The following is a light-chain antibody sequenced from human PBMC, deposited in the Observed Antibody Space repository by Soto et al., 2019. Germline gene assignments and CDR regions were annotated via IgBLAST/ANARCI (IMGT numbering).Light chain of an antibody. CDR3: SSYTSSSTLV. V-gene: IGLV2-14*01. CDR1: SSDVGGYNY. J-gene: IGLJ2*01. CDR2: EVS. Sequence: QSALTQPASVSGSPGQTITISCTGTSSDVGGYNYVSWYQQHPGKAPKLMIYEVSNRPSGVSNRFSGSKSGNTASLTISGLQAEDEADSYCSSYTSSSTLVFGGGTKLT.